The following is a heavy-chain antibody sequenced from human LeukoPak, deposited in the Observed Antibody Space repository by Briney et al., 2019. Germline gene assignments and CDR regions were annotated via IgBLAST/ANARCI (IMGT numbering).Heavy chain of an antibody. Sequence: SETLSLTCAVYGESFSGYFWNWIHQPPGKELEWIGEINHNGNTKYNPSLKSRVIISVDRSKNRFSLRLDSLTAADTAVYYCASGPEGRRDGYNFDTWGQGTRVTVSS. CDR3: ASGPEGRRDGYNFDT. CDR1: GESFSGYF. D-gene: IGHD5-24*01. CDR2: INHNGNT. J-gene: IGHJ3*02. V-gene: IGHV4-34*01.